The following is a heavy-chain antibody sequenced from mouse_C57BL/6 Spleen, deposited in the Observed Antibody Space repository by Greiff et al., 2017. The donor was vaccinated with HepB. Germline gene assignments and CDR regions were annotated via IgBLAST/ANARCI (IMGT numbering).Heavy chain of an antibody. Sequence: VQLQQSGPVLVKPGASVKMSCKASGYTFTDYYMNWVKQSHGKSLEWIGVINPYNGGTSYNQKFKGKATLTVDKSSSTAYMELNSLTSEDSAVYYCTRSPRATTGRWYFDVWGTGTTVTVSS. J-gene: IGHJ1*03. CDR1: GYTFTDYY. CDR2: INPYNGGT. CDR3: TRSPRATTGRWYFDV. D-gene: IGHD1-1*01. V-gene: IGHV1-19*01.